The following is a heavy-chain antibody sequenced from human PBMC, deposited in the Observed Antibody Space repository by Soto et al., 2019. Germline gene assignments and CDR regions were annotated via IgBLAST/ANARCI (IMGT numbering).Heavy chain of an antibody. Sequence: PSETLSLTCTVSGGSISSYYWSWIRQPPGKGLEWIGYIYYSGSTNYNPSLKSRVTISVDTSNNQFSLKLSSVTAADTAMYYCARHRGDCSGGSCYRLDPWGQGTLVTVSS. CDR3: ARHRGDCSGGSCYRLDP. CDR1: GGSISSYY. V-gene: IGHV4-59*08. J-gene: IGHJ5*02. D-gene: IGHD2-15*01. CDR2: IYYSGST.